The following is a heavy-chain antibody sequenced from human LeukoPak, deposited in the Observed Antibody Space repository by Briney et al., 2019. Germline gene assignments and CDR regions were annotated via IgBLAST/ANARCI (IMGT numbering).Heavy chain of an antibody. CDR2: IYYSGST. CDR3: ARDDYGDYKPLN. Sequence: SETLSLTCTVSGGSISSYYWSWIRQPPGKGLEWIGYIYYSGSTNYNPSLKSRVTISVDTSKNQFSLKLSSVTAADTAVYYCARDDYGDYKPLNWGQGTLVTVSS. J-gene: IGHJ4*02. V-gene: IGHV4-59*12. CDR1: GGSISSYY. D-gene: IGHD4-17*01.